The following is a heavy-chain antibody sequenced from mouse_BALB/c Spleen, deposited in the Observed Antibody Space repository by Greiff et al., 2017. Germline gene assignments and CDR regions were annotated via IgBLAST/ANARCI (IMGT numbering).Heavy chain of an antibody. CDR1: GYTFTSYW. Sequence: VQLHQSGAELARPGASVKLSCKASGYTFTSYWMQWVKQRPGQGLEWIGAIYPGDGDTRYTQKFKGKATLTADKSSSTAYMQLSSLASEDSAVYYCARMEYGNYTFAYWGQGTLVTVSA. D-gene: IGHD2-10*02. V-gene: IGHV1-87*01. J-gene: IGHJ3*01. CDR3: ARMEYGNYTFAY. CDR2: IYPGDGDT.